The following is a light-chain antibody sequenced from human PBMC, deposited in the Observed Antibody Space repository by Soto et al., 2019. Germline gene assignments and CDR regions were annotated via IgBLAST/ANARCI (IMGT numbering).Light chain of an antibody. Sequence: EIVMTQSPATLSVSPGERATLSCRASQSVSSNLAWYQQKPGQAPRLLIYGASTRATGIPARFGGSGSGTEFTLTISSLQSEDFAVYYCQQYNNWPPLTVGGGTKVDIK. CDR2: GAS. V-gene: IGKV3-15*01. J-gene: IGKJ4*01. CDR1: QSVSSN. CDR3: QQYNNWPPLT.